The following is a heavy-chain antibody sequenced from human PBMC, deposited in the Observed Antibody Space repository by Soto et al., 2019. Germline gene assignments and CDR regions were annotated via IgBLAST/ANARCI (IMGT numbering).Heavy chain of an antibody. J-gene: IGHJ6*02. CDR3: ATSFCSSTSSSHINIYFYGMDV. V-gene: IGHV3-23*01. CDR2: ISGSGTST. D-gene: IGHD3-3*01. Sequence: EVQLLESGGGLVQPGGSLRLSCAASGFTFGNYAMNWVRQEPGRGLEWVSAISGSGTSTYYADSVKGPFTISRDDPRDTRYLQVNSLRAEDTAVYYGATSFCSSTSSSHINIYFYGMDVWGQGTTVTVSS. CDR1: GFTFGNYA.